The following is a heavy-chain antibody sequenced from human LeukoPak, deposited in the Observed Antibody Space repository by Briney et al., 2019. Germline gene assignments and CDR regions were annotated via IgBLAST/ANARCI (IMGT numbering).Heavy chain of an antibody. Sequence: SVKVSCKASGGTFSSYAISWVRQAPGQGLEWMGGIIPISGTANYAQKFQGRVTITADESTSTAYMELSSLRSEDTAVYYCATPFGDTAMGYWGQGTLVTVSS. CDR1: GGTFSSYA. D-gene: IGHD5-18*01. CDR2: IIPISGTA. J-gene: IGHJ4*02. CDR3: ATPFGDTAMGY. V-gene: IGHV1-69*13.